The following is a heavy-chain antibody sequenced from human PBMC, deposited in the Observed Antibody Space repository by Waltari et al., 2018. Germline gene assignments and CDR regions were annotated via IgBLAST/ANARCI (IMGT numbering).Heavy chain of an antibody. CDR3: ARDNFGTGDAFDI. Sequence: QVQLQESGPGLVKPSQTLSLTCTVSGGSISSGSYYWSWIRQPAGKGLEWIGRIYTRGRTNYNPSLKSRATISVDTSRNQFSLKRSSVTAADTAVYYWARDNFGTGDAFDIWGQGTRVTVSS. CDR2: IYTRGRT. V-gene: IGHV4-61*02. J-gene: IGHJ3*02. D-gene: IGHD3-10*01. CDR1: GGSISSGSYY.